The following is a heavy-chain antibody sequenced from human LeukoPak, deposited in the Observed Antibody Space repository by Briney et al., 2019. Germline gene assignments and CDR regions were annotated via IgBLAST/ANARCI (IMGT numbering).Heavy chain of an antibody. V-gene: IGHV4-39*07. J-gene: IGHJ2*01. CDR1: GGSISSSNYY. CDR2: INHSGST. Sequence: SETLSLTCTVSGGSISSSNYYWGWIRQPPGKGLEWIGEINHSGSTNYNPSLKSRVTISVDTSKNQFSLKLSSVTAADTAVYYCARGAKQYYYDSSGLDGGYFDLWGRGTLVTVSS. CDR3: ARGAKQYYYDSSGLDGGYFDL. D-gene: IGHD3-22*01.